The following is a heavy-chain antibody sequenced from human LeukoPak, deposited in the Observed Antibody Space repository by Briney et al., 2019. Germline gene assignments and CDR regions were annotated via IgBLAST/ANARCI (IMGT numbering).Heavy chain of an antibody. CDR1: VGSISSYY. Sequence: SETLSLTCTVSVGSISSYYWGCIRQPPGKELEWIGNIYYSGSTYYNPSLKSRVTISVDTSKYQFSLKLSSVTAADTSVSYCARETVDFWSGYRYWGQGTLVTVSS. J-gene: IGHJ4*02. D-gene: IGHD3-3*01. V-gene: IGHV4-39*02. CDR2: IYYSGST. CDR3: ARETVDFWSGYRY.